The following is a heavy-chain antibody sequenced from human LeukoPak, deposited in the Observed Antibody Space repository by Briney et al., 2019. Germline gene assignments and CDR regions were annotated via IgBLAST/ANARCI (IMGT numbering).Heavy chain of an antibody. Sequence: ASVKVSCKASGYTFTKYGITWVRQAPGQGLEWMGWISTYNGNTNYARKLQGRITMTTDTSTSTAYMELRSLIPDDAAVYYCARGDDYGDYWGLYWGQGTLVTVSS. D-gene: IGHD4-17*01. J-gene: IGHJ4*02. V-gene: IGHV1-18*01. CDR2: ISTYNGNT. CDR3: ARGDDYGDYWGLY. CDR1: GYTFTKYG.